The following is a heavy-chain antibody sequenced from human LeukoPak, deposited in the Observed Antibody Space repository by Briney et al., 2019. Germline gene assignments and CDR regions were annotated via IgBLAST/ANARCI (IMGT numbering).Heavy chain of an antibody. CDR1: GGSFSGYYW. J-gene: IGHJ6*02. D-gene: IGHD3-10*01. Sequence: ETLSPTCAVYGGSFSGYYWMHWVRQAPGKGLVWVSRINSDGSSTSYADSVKGRFTISRDNAKNTLYLQMNSLRAEDTAVYYCARATRSLAGAVYYYYGMDVWGQGTTVTVSS. CDR2: INSDGSST. V-gene: IGHV3-74*01. CDR3: ARATRSLAGAVYYYYGMDV.